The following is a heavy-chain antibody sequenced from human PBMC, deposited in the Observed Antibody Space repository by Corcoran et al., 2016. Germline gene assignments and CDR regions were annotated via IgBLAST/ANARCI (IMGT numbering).Heavy chain of an antibody. V-gene: IGHV2-5*02. CDR3: AHRRHYNGNCDGGALDS. CDR2: AYWDDDN. J-gene: IGHJ4*02. D-gene: IGHD1-1*01. Sequence: QITLKESGPPLVNPTQTLTLTCSFSGFSLTTRPVGVGWIRQPPGKALEWLAFAYWDDDNRYNPSLKSRLPITKDTSKNQVVLTMTNVDPEDAATYVGAHRRHYNGNCDGGALDSWGQGTLCTISS. CDR1: GFSLTTRPVG.